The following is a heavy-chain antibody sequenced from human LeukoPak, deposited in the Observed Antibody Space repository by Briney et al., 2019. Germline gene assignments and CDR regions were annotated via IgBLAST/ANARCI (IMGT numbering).Heavy chain of an antibody. J-gene: IGHJ3*02. Sequence: PGESLKISCKGSGYSFTNYWIGWVRQMPGKGLEWMGIIYPGDSDTRYSPSFQGQVTISADKSISTAYLQWSSLKASDTAMYYCASPAGGFGELDAFDIWGQGTMVTVSS. V-gene: IGHV5-51*01. D-gene: IGHD3-10*01. CDR1: GYSFTNYW. CDR3: ASPAGGFGELDAFDI. CDR2: IYPGDSDT.